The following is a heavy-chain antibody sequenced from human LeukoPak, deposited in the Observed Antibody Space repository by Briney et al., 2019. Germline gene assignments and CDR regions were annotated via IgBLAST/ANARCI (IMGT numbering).Heavy chain of an antibody. CDR2: IYYSGST. J-gene: IGHJ4*02. D-gene: IGHD6-13*01. CDR3: ARRNVYSSSWDYFDY. CDR1: GFTFSSYD. Sequence: GSLRLSCAASGFTFSSYDMSWIRQPPGKGLEWIGYIYYSGSTNYNPSLKSRVTISVDTSKNQFSLKLSSVTAADTAVYYCARRNVYSSSWDYFDYWGQGTLVTVSS. V-gene: IGHV4-59*08.